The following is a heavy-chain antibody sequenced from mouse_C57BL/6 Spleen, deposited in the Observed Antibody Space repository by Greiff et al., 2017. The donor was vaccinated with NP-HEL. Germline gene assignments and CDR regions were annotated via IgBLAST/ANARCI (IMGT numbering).Heavy chain of an antibody. J-gene: IGHJ4*01. CDR3: ASNYDYYAMDY. CDR1: GYSITSGYY. D-gene: IGHD2-1*01. CDR2: ISYDGSN. V-gene: IGHV3-6*01. Sequence: VQLQQSGPGLVKPSQSLSLTCSVTGYSITSGYYWNWIRQFPGNKLEWMGYISYDGSNNYNPSLKNRISITRDTSKNQFFLKLNSVTTEDTATYYCASNYDYYAMDYWGQGTSVTVSS.